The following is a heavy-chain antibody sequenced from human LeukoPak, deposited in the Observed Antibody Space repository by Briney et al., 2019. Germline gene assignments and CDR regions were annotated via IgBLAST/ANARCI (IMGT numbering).Heavy chain of an antibody. CDR1: GFTFSSYA. CDR2: SSWNSGSI. V-gene: IGHV3-9*01. D-gene: IGHD6-19*01. Sequence: GGSLRLSCAASGFTFSSYAMSWVRQAPGKGLEWVSASSWNSGSIDYADSVKGRFTTSRDNAKNSLYLQMNSLRVEDTAFYYCAKDNRRHYTSGPNPDSLHWGQGALVTVSS. CDR3: AKDNRRHYTSGPNPDSLH. J-gene: IGHJ4*02.